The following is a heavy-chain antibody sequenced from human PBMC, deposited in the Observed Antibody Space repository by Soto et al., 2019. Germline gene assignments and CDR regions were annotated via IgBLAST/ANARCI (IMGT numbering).Heavy chain of an antibody. CDR1: GFTFDDYA. V-gene: IGHV3-9*01. CDR2: ISWNSGSI. D-gene: IGHD3-22*01. CDR3: ARDKDGYYYYGMDV. Sequence: PGGSLRLSCAASGFTFDDYAMHWVRQAPGKGLEWVSGISWNSGSICYADSVKGRFTISRDNSKNSLYLQMNSLRAEDTAVYYCARDKDGYYYYGMDVWGQGTTVTVSS. J-gene: IGHJ6*02.